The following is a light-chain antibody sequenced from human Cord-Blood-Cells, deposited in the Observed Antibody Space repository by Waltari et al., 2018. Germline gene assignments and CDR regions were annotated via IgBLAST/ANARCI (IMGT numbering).Light chain of an antibody. CDR2: DNS. CDR1: SSNIGAGSD. Sequence: QSVLTHPPSVSGAPGQRVTIPCTRSSSNIGAGSDEHCYQQLPETAPNLLIYDNSNRPSGVPDRFSGSKSGTSASLAITGLQAEDEADYYCQSYDSSLSGYVFGTGTKVTVL. CDR3: QSYDSSLSGYV. J-gene: IGLJ1*01. V-gene: IGLV1-40*01.